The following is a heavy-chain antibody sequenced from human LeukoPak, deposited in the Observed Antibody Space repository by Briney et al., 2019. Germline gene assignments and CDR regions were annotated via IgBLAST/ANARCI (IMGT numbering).Heavy chain of an antibody. CDR1: GFTFTTYG. Sequence: ASVKVSCKASGFTFTTYGISWVRQAPGQGLEWMGWINAYNGNTKYAQKFRGRVTMTTDTSTSTAYMELRSPRSDDTAVYYCARVLAATRIYYFDYWGQGTLVTVSS. J-gene: IGHJ4*02. D-gene: IGHD2-15*01. CDR2: INAYNGNT. V-gene: IGHV1-18*01. CDR3: ARVLAATRIYYFDY.